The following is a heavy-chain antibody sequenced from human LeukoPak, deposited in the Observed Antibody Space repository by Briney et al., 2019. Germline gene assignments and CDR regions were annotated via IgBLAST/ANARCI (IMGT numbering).Heavy chain of an antibody. D-gene: IGHD3-10*01. CDR3: ARSGSYYKDYYYGMDV. J-gene: IGHJ6*02. Sequence: GSLRLSCAASGFTFSSYAMSWVRQAPGKGLEWVSVIYSGGSTYYADSVKGRFTISRDNSKNTLYLQMNSLRAEDTAVYYCARSGSYYKDYYYGMDVWGQGTTVTVSS. CDR2: IYSGGST. V-gene: IGHV3-66*01. CDR1: GFTFSSYA.